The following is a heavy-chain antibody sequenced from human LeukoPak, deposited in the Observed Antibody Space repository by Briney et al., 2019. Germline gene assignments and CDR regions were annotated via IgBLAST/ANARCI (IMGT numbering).Heavy chain of an antibody. CDR1: GYTFTSYG. Sequence: ASVKVSCKASGYTFTSYGISWWRQAPGQGLEGMGWISAYNGTTNYAQKLQGRVTMTTDTSTSTAYMELRSLRSDDTAVYYCARDAHDLWSAADAFDIWGQGTMVTVSS. CDR2: ISAYNGTT. V-gene: IGHV1-18*01. CDR3: ARDAHDLWSAADAFDI. J-gene: IGHJ3*02. D-gene: IGHD3-3*01.